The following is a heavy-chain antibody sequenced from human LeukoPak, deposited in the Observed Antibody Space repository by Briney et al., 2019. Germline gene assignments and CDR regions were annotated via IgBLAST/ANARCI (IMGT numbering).Heavy chain of an antibody. Sequence: ASVKVSCKASGYTFTGYYMHWVRQAPGQGLEWMGWINPNSSGTNYAQKFQGRVTMTRDTSISTAYMELSRLRSDDTAVYYCASNTMVRGVVERDFDYWGQGTLLTVSS. D-gene: IGHD3-10*01. CDR3: ASNTMVRGVVERDFDY. CDR1: GYTFTGYY. J-gene: IGHJ4*02. CDR2: INPNSSGT. V-gene: IGHV1-2*02.